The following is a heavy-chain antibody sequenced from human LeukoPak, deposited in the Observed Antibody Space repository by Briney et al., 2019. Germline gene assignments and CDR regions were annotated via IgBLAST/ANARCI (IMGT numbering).Heavy chain of an antibody. CDR2: ISAYNGNT. Sequence: ASVKVSCKASGYTFTSYGISWVRQAPGQGLEWMGWISAYNGNTNYAQKLQGRVTMTTDTSTSTAYMELRSLRSDATAVYYCARAAYCSGGSCYSYFDYWGQGTLVTVSS. J-gene: IGHJ4*02. V-gene: IGHV1-18*01. CDR1: GYTFTSYG. CDR3: ARAAYCSGGSCYSYFDY. D-gene: IGHD2-15*01.